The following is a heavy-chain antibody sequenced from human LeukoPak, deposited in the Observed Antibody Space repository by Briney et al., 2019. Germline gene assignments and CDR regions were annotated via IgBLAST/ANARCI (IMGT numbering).Heavy chain of an antibody. Sequence: ASVKVSCKASGFTFTSSAVQWVRQARGQRLEWIGWIVVGSGNTNYAQKFQERVTITRDMSTRTAYMELNRLRSEDTAVYYCAAGVNVWFGELYRLDYWGQGTLVTVSS. CDR1: GFTFTSSA. CDR3: AAGVNVWFGELYRLDY. V-gene: IGHV1-58*01. J-gene: IGHJ4*02. CDR2: IVVGSGNT. D-gene: IGHD3-10*01.